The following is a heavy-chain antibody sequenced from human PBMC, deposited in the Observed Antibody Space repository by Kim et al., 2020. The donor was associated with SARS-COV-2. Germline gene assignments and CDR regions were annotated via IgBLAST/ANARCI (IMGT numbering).Heavy chain of an antibody. CDR1: GFTFSNAW. Sequence: GGSLRLSCAASGFTFSNAWMSWVRQAPGKGLEWVGRIKSKTDGGTTDYAAPVKGRFTISRDDSKNTLYLQMNSLKTEDTAVYYCTTDGAYCTNGVCHGSQHCGQGTLVTVSS. J-gene: IGHJ1*01. CDR2: IKSKTDGGTT. V-gene: IGHV3-15*01. CDR3: TTDGAYCTNGVCHGSQH. D-gene: IGHD2-8*01.